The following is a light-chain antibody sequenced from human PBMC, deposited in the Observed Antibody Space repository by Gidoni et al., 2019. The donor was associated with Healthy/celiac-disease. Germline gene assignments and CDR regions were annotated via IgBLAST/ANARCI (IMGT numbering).Light chain of an antibody. CDR1: QSLLHSNGYNY. Sequence: EIVMTQPPLSLPVTPGEPASISCTSSQSLLHSNGYNYLDWYLQKPGQSPQLLIYLGSNRASGVPDRFSGSGSGTDFTLKISRVEAEDVGVYYCMQALQTPLTFGGGTKVEIK. J-gene: IGKJ4*01. V-gene: IGKV2-28*01. CDR2: LGS. CDR3: MQALQTPLT.